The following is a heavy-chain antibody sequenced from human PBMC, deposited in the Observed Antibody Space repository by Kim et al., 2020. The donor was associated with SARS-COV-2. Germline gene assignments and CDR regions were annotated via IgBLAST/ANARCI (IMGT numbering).Heavy chain of an antibody. CDR1: GLGFSNYI. J-gene: IGHJ4*02. Sequence: GGSLRLSCTASGLGFSNYIMSWVRQAPGKGLEWVSSLSGSGITSYYADSVRGRFTISRDDSKNTVYLHMNSLRAEDTAVYYCAKDLRGGSILRYFDYWGQGALVTVSS. V-gene: IGHV3-23*01. CDR3: AKDLRGGSILRYFDY. D-gene: IGHD3-9*01. CDR2: LSGSGITS.